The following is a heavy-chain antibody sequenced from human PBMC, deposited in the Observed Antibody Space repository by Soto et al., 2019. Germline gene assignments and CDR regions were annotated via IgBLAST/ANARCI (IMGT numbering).Heavy chain of an antibody. CDR3: ARERRWEPLLY. CDR2: VTAYNRNT. D-gene: IGHD1-26*01. Sequence: QVQLVQSGPEVKKPGASVKVSCKGSGYTFSNYGVTWVRQAPGQELERLGWVTAYNRNTEYAQKFEDRATMTIDTSTNTAYLDLRGLGPEVTAVYYCARERRWEPLLYWGQGTL. V-gene: IGHV1-18*01. CDR1: GYTFSNYG. J-gene: IGHJ4*02.